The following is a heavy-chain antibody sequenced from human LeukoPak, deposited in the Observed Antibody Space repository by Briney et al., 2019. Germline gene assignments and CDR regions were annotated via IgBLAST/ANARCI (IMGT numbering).Heavy chain of an antibody. J-gene: IGHJ4*02. Sequence: PGGSLRLSCAASGFTFSSYSMNWVRQAPGKGLEWVSSISSSSSYIYYADSVKGRFTISRDNSKNTLYLQMNSLRAEDTAVYYCAKDRGSGYYFTVYYFDYWGQGTLVTVSS. CDR3: AKDRGSGYYFTVYYFDY. D-gene: IGHD2/OR15-2a*01. V-gene: IGHV3-21*04. CDR1: GFTFSSYS. CDR2: ISSSSSYI.